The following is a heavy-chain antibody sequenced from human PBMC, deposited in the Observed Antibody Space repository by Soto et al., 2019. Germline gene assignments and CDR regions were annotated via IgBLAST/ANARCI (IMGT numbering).Heavy chain of an antibody. J-gene: IGHJ6*03. V-gene: IGHV4-39*01. Sequence: QLQLQESGPGLVKPSETLSLTCTVSGGSISSSSYYWGWIRQPPGKGLEWIGSIYYSGSTYYNPSLKSRVTISVDTSKNQFSLKLSSVTAADTAVYYCARRGSCSQDYYYHYYMDVWGKGTTVTVSS. CDR2: IYYSGST. CDR3: ARRGSCSQDYYYHYYMDV. D-gene: IGHD2-2*01. CDR1: GGSISSSSYY.